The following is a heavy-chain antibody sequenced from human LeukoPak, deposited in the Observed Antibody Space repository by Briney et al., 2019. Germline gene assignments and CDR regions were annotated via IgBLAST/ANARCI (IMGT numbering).Heavy chain of an antibody. CDR1: GYSISSGYY. D-gene: IGHD3-16*02. Sequence: SETLSLTCTVSGYSISSGYYWGWIRQPPGKGLEWIGSIYHSGSTYYNPSLKSRVTISVDTSKNQFSLKLSSVTAADTAVYYCARGSYDYVWGSYLTFDYWGQGTLVTVSS. J-gene: IGHJ4*02. V-gene: IGHV4-38-2*02. CDR3: ARGSYDYVWGSYLTFDY. CDR2: IYHSGST.